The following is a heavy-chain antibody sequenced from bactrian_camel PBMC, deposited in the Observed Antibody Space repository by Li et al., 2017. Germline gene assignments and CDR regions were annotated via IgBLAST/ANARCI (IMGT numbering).Heavy chain of an antibody. Sequence: HVQLVESGGGSVQAGETLRLSCTFSGLNLNDKAMGWFRQSPDKEREGVACISDSGAATYYADSVKGRFTISRDNAKNTLYLQMDSLRPEDTAMYYCAADRIFINSYRRPAYWGQGTQVTVS. J-gene: IGHJ4*01. V-gene: IGHV3S63*01. CDR3: AADRIFINSYRRPAY. CDR2: ISDSGAAT. CDR1: GLNLNDKA. D-gene: IGHD8*01.